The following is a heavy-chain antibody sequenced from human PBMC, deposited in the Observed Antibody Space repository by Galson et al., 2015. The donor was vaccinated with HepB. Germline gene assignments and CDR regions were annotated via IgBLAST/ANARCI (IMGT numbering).Heavy chain of an antibody. J-gene: IGHJ2*01. V-gene: IGHV1-46*01. CDR3: ASGAGNERWYFDL. CDR2: INPSGGST. D-gene: IGHD6-19*01. Sequence: SVKVSCKASGYTFTSYYMHWVRQAPGQGLEWMGIINPSGGSTSYAQKFQGRVTMTRDTSTSTVYMELSSLRSEGTAVYYCASGAGNERWYFDLWGRGTLVTVSS. CDR1: GYTFTSYY.